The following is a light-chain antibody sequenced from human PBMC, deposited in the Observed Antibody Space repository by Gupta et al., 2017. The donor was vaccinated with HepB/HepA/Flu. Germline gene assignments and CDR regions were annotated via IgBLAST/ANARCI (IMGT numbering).Light chain of an antibody. V-gene: IGLV7-43*01. Sequence: QTVVTQEPSLTVSPGGTVTLTCASSTGAVTSDFWTNWFQQKPGQAPRALIYRTTNKPSWTPARFSGPLLGGKAALTLSGVQAEDEDEYYCLFHYGGAWVFGGGTKLTVL. CDR1: TGAVTSDFW. CDR2: RTT. CDR3: LFHYGGAWV. J-gene: IGLJ3*02.